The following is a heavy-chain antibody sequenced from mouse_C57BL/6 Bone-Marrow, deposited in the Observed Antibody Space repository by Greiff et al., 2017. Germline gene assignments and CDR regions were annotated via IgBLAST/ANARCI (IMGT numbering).Heavy chain of an antibody. J-gene: IGHJ4*01. CDR2: ISYDGSN. Sequence: EESGPGLVKPSQSLSLTCSVTGYSITSGYYWNWIRQFPGNKLEWMGNISYDGSNNYNPSLKNRISITRDTSKNQFFLKLNSVTTEDTATYDCARDDYDGYAMDYWGQGTSVTVSA. CDR3: ARDDYDGYAMDY. V-gene: IGHV3-6*01. D-gene: IGHD2-4*01. CDR1: GYSITSGYY.